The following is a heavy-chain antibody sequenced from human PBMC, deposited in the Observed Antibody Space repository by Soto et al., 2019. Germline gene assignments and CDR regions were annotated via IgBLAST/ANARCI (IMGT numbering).Heavy chain of an antibody. J-gene: IGHJ4*02. D-gene: IGHD2-8*02. CDR1: GGTFSSYA. V-gene: IGHV1-69*13. CDR3: ARDPGPRFYTGAEY. Sequence: SVNVSCKASGGTFSSYAISWVRQAPGQGLEWMGGIIPIFGTSNYGQKFQGRVTITADESTSTAYMELSSLRSEDTAVYYCARDPGPRFYTGAEYWGQGTIVSVS. CDR2: IIPIFGTS.